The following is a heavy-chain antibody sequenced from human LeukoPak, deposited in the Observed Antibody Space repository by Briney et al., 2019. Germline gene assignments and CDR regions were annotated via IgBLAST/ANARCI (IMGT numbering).Heavy chain of an antibody. V-gene: IGHV4-4*07. J-gene: IGHJ4*02. D-gene: IGHD5-24*01. Sequence: SETLSLTCAVSVSAPSVSNYYWGWIRQPAGKGLEWIGRIFTSGTTNDNPSLKSRGTMSLDTPKNQFALRVSSVTAADTAVYYCERGREYGDYFDYWGQGTLVTVSS. CDR1: VSAPSVSNYY. CDR3: ERGREYGDYFDY. CDR2: IFTSGTT.